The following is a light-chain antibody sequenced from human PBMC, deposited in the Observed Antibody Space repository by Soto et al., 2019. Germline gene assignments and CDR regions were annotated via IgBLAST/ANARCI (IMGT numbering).Light chain of an antibody. CDR1: QSINKW. CDR2: DAA. Sequence: IQMTQSPSTLSASVGDRVTITCRASQSINKWVAWFQQKSGRAPQLLIYDAATLPSGVPSRFSGTGSGTDFSLTISSLQPEDFATYYCQQYNIGYTFGQGTRLDIK. CDR3: QQYNIGYT. V-gene: IGKV1-5*01. J-gene: IGKJ2*01.